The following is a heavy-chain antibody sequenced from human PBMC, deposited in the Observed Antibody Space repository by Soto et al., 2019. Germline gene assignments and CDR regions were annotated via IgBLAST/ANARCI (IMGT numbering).Heavy chain of an antibody. CDR2: IIPIFGTA. D-gene: IGHD6-6*01. CDR3: ARKYSSSLYGMDV. V-gene: IGHV1-69*13. J-gene: IGHJ6*02. Sequence: SVKVSCKSSVGTFSGYAISLVRQAPGQGLEWMGGIIPIFGTANYAQKFQGRVTITADESTSTAYMELSSLRSEDTAVYYWARKYSSSLYGMDVWGQGTTVTVSS. CDR1: VGTFSGYA.